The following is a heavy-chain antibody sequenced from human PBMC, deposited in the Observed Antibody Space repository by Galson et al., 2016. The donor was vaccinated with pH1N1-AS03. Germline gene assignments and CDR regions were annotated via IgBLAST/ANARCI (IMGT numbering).Heavy chain of an antibody. CDR3: ARDGGYSNSSPMGSFDY. CDR1: GGAFNSYA. V-gene: IGHV1-69*13. Sequence: SLKVSCKASGGAFNSYAISWVRQAPGQGLEWMGGIISIFGTTNNAQKIPDRITINADESTKIAYMELSSLRSEDTAVYYWARDGGYSNSSPMGSFDYGGQGTLVTVSS. J-gene: IGHJ4*02. CDR2: IISIFGTT. D-gene: IGHD1-26*01.